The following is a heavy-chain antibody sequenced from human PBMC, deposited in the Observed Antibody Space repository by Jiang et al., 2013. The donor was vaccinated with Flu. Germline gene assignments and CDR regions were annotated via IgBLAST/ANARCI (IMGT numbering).Heavy chain of an antibody. D-gene: IGHD3-22*01. CDR3: ARDDRSHYIHGYYYYGMDV. Sequence: RLSCAASGFTVSSNYMSWVRQAPGKGLEWVSVIYSGGSTYYADSVKGRFTISRDNSKNTLYLQMNSLRAEDTAVYYCARDDRSHYIHGYYYYGMDVWGQGTTVTVSS. CDR1: GFTVSSNY. CDR2: IYSGGST. J-gene: IGHJ6*02. V-gene: IGHV3-66*02.